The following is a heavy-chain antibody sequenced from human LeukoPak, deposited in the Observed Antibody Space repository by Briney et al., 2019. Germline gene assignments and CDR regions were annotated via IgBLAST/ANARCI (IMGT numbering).Heavy chain of an antibody. CDR2: ISGSGGGT. J-gene: IGHJ4*02. Sequence: GGSLRLSCEASGVTFSSYVMSWVRQAPGKRPEWVSGISGSGGGTYYADSVKGRVTISRDNSKNTLYLQMNSLRAEDTAVYYCAKEVGIYYDTTGLFDCWGQGTRVTVSS. CDR1: GVTFSSYV. D-gene: IGHD3-22*01. CDR3: AKEVGIYYDTTGLFDC. V-gene: IGHV3-23*01.